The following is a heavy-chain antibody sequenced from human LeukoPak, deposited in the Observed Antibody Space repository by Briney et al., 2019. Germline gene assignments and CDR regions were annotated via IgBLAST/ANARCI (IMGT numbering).Heavy chain of an antibody. D-gene: IGHD5-12*01. CDR3: ARDSGYSGYSDY. CDR1: GFTVSSNF. Sequence: GGSLRLSCAASGFTVSSNFMSWVRQAPGKGLEWVSVIYSGGDTYYADSVKGRFTISRDNAKNSLNLQMNSLRAENTAVYYCARDSGYSGYSDYWGQGTLVTVSS. CDR2: IYSGGDT. V-gene: IGHV3-53*01. J-gene: IGHJ4*02.